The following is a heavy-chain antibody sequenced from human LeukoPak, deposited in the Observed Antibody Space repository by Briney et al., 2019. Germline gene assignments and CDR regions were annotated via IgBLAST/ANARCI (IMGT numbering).Heavy chain of an antibody. V-gene: IGHV1-18*01. J-gene: IGHJ6*02. CDR2: ISAYNGNT. Sequence: ASVKVSCKASGYTFTSYGISWVRHAPGQGLEWMGWISAYNGNTNYAQKLQGRVTMTTDTSTSTAYMELRSLRPDDTAVYYCARDYGDYGAYYYYGMDVWGQGTTVTVSS. CDR1: GYTFTSYG. D-gene: IGHD4-17*01. CDR3: ARDYGDYGAYYYYGMDV.